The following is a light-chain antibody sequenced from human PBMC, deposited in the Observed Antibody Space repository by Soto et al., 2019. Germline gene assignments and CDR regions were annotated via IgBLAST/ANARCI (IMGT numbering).Light chain of an antibody. CDR2: TAS. V-gene: IGKV1-6*01. J-gene: IGKJ1*01. CDR3: LQDDDFPQT. Sequence: AIQMTQSPSSLSASVGDGVTITCRASQGIRDHLSWFLQKPGKAPKLLIFTASTLQSGVPSRFSGSGSGTDFTLTISSLQPEDFGTYYCLQDDDFPQTFGQGTKVEI. CDR1: QGIRDH.